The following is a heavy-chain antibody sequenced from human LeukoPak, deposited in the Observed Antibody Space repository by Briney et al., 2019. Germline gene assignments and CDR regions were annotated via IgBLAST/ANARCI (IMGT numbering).Heavy chain of an antibody. CDR1: GGSISSGSYY. CDR2: IYTSGTT. Sequence: SETLSLTCTVSGGSISSGSYYWSWIRQPAGKGLEWIGRIYTSGTTYYNPSLKSRVTISVDTSKNQFSLKLSSVTAADTAVYYCAREVAVVGTVDYWGQGTLVSVSS. V-gene: IGHV4-61*02. CDR3: AREVAVVGTVDY. J-gene: IGHJ4*02. D-gene: IGHD6-13*01.